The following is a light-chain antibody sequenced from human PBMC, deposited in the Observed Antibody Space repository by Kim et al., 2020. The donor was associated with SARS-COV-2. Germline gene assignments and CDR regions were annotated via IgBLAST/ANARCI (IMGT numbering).Light chain of an antibody. CDR2: GAS. CDR3: QKYNNWALT. V-gene: IGKV3-15*01. Sequence: EIVLTQSPATLSVSPGETATLSCRASQSVSRYLAWYQQKPGQAPRLLIYGASTRATGIPARFSGSGSGTEFTLTISSLQSEDFAVYYCQKYNNWALTFGGGTKVDIK. CDR1: QSVSRY. J-gene: IGKJ4*01.